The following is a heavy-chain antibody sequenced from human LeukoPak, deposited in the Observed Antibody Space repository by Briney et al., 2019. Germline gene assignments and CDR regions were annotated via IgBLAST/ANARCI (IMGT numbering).Heavy chain of an antibody. Sequence: PGGSLRLSCAASGFTFSSYSMNWVRQAPGKGLEWVSYISSSSSTIYYADSVKGRFTISRDNSKNMLYLQMNSLRAVDTAVYYCARNGELAVAARGHMDVWGKGTTVTISS. D-gene: IGHD6-19*01. V-gene: IGHV3-48*01. CDR2: ISSSSSTI. CDR3: ARNGELAVAARGHMDV. J-gene: IGHJ6*03. CDR1: GFTFSSYS.